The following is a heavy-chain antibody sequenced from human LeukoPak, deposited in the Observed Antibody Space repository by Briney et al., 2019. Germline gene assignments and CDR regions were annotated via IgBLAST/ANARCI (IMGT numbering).Heavy chain of an antibody. Sequence: LRLSCAASGFTFSSYAMSWVRQAPGKGLEWIGYIYHSGSTYYNPSLKSRVTISVDRSKNQFSLKLSSVTAADTAVYYCARGYGDYYRTGYGMDVWGQGTTVTVSS. V-gene: IGHV4-30-2*01. CDR3: ARGYGDYYRTGYGMDV. CDR1: GFTFSSYA. CDR2: IYHSGST. J-gene: IGHJ6*02. D-gene: IGHD4-17*01.